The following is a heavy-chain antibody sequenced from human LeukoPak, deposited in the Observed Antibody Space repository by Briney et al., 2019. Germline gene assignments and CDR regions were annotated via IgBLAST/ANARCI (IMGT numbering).Heavy chain of an antibody. V-gene: IGHV3-23*01. CDR2: ISTSGDRP. CDR1: GFTFSTYA. J-gene: IGHJ4*02. D-gene: IGHD1-26*01. CDR3: ARSAVGTSCCTAVDY. Sequence: GGSLRLSCAASGFTFSTYAMTWVRQAPGKELEWVSGISTSGDRPYYADSVKGRFTISRDNSKNTLYLQMTSLRAEDTAEYYCARSAVGTSCCTAVDYWGQGTLVTVSS.